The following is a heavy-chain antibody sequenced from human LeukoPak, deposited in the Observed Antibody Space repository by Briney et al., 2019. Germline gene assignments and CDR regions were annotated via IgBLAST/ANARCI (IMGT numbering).Heavy chain of an antibody. V-gene: IGHV3-30*07. J-gene: IGHJ4*02. Sequence: GGSLRLSCAASGFTFSSYAMHWVRQAPGKGLEWVAVISYDGSNKYSADAVKGRFTISRDNSKNTLYLQMNSLRGEDTAVYYCARSGYSYGYLTDYWGQGTLVTVSS. D-gene: IGHD5-18*01. CDR1: GFTFSSYA. CDR3: ARSGYSYGYLTDY. CDR2: ISYDGSNK.